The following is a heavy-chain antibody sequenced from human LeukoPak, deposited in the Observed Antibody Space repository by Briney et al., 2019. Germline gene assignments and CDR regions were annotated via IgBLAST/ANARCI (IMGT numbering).Heavy chain of an antibody. Sequence: SETLSLTCTVSGGSISSYYWSWIRQPPGKGLEWIGYIYYSGSTNYNPSLKSRVTISVDTSKNQFSLKLSSVTAADTAVYYCARTASWGSSPSYFDYWGQGTLVTVSS. CDR3: ARTASWGSSPSYFDY. V-gene: IGHV4-59*01. CDR1: GGSISSYY. D-gene: IGHD7-27*01. J-gene: IGHJ4*02. CDR2: IYYSGST.